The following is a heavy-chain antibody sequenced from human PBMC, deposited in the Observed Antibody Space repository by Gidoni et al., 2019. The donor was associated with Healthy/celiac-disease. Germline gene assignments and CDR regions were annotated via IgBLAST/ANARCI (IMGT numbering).Heavy chain of an antibody. CDR1: GFTFGDYA. J-gene: IGHJ5*02. CDR3: TRDRQDYYGSLWFDP. Sequence: EVQLVESGRGLVQPGRSLRLSCTASGFTFGDYAMSWFRQAPGKGLEWVGFIRSKAYGGTTEYAASVKGRFTISRDDSKSIAYLQMNSLKTEDTAVYYCTRDRQDYYGSLWFDPWGQGTLVTVSS. D-gene: IGHD3-10*01. V-gene: IGHV3-49*03. CDR2: IRSKAYGGTT.